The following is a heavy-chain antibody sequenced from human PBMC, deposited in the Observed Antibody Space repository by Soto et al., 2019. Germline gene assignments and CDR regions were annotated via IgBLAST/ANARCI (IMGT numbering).Heavy chain of an antibody. Sequence: SQTLSLTCAISGDSVSSNSAAWNWIRQSPSRGLEWLGRTYYRSKWYNDYAVSVKSRITINPDTSKNQFSLQLNSVTPEDTAVYYCARGLDSSGWYDPLSFDYWGQGTLVTVSS. CDR1: GDSVSSNSAA. CDR2: TYYRSKWYN. V-gene: IGHV6-1*01. D-gene: IGHD6-19*01. J-gene: IGHJ4*02. CDR3: ARGLDSSGWYDPLSFDY.